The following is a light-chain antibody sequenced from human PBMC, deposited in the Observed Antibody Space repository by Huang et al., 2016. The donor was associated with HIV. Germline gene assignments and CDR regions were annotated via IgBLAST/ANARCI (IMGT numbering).Light chain of an antibody. J-gene: IGKJ1*01. V-gene: IGKV2-30*01. CDR1: QSLVSSDGDTY. Sequence: DVVMTQAPLSLPVTLGQPASMFCKSSQSLVSSDGDTYLNWFQQRPGQAPRRLIYQVSSRDSGVPQRFSGSGSGTHFTLRIKTVEAEDVAIYYCMQGTHWPGTFGPGTKMDI. CDR2: QVS. CDR3: MQGTHWPGT.